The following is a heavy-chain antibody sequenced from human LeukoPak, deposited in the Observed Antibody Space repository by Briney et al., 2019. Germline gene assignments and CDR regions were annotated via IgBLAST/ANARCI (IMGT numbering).Heavy chain of an antibody. CDR2: INPDGSLT. D-gene: IGHD3-22*01. V-gene: IGHV3-74*01. CDR1: GFTFSSSW. J-gene: IGHJ4*02. CDR3: AKMGEHYYDSSGYYTYYFDY. Sequence: QPGGSLRLSCAASGFTFSSSWMHWVRQAPGEGLVWVSRINPDGSLTNYADSVKGRFTISRDNSKNTLYLQMNSLRAEDTAVYYCAKMGEHYYDSSGYYTYYFDYWGQGTLVTVSS.